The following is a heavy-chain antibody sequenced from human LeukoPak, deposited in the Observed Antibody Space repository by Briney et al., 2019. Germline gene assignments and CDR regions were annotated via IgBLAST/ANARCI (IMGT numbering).Heavy chain of an antibody. Sequence: GVALKIYSQGSGYDFITYWIAWGRPMTGKGRAWMGNIYPGDSDTRYSTSFQGQVSISADKSISTAYLQWSSLKASDTAMYYCARQSCSGGNCYSRAFDIWGQGTMVTVSS. CDR2: IYPGDSDT. V-gene: IGHV5-51*01. D-gene: IGHD2-15*01. J-gene: IGHJ3*02. CDR1: GYDFITYW. CDR3: ARQSCSGGNCYSRAFDI.